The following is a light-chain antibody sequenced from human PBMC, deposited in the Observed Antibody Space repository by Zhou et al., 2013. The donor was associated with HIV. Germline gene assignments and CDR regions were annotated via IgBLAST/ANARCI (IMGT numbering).Light chain of an antibody. V-gene: IGKV3-20*01. J-gene: IGKJ4*01. CDR3: QQYGNSVA. CDR1: QPISSNS. CDR2: GAS. Sequence: EIVLTQSPDTLSLSPGERATLSCRARQPISSNSFAWYQQKPGQSPRLLIYGASRRAADIPDRFTGSGSGTDFTLTINRLEPEDFAVYYCQQYGNSVAFGGGTKVEI.